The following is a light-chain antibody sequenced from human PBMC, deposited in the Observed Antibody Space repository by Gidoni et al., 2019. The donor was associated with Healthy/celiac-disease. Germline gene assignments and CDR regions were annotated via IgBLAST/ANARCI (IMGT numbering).Light chain of an antibody. Sequence: DIQMTQSPSSLSASVGDRVTITCRASQSISSYLNWYQQKPGKGRVLLIYTASSLESGVPSRFSGSGSGTDFTLTISSLQPDDFATYYCQQCNSTRQTFGQGTKVEIK. CDR3: QQCNSTRQT. J-gene: IGKJ1*01. V-gene: IGKV1-39*01. CDR1: QSISSY. CDR2: TAS.